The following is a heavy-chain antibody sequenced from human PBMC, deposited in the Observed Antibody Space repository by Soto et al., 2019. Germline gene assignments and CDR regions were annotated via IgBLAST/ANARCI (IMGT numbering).Heavy chain of an antibody. J-gene: IGHJ6*02. CDR2: MKTDASSA. Sequence: PGGSLRLSCAASGFTFSVYWMHWVRQAPGRGLVWVSRMKTDASSATYADSVKGRFTISRDNTKNTLYLQIDSLRPEDTAVYFCARGDITTHRVNNYGMDVWGQGTTVTVAS. CDR3: ARGDITTHRVNNYGMDV. CDR1: GFTFSVYW. D-gene: IGHD1-1*01. V-gene: IGHV3-74*01.